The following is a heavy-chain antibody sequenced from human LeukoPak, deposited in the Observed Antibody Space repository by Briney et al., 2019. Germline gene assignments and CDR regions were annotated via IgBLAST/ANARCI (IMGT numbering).Heavy chain of an antibody. CDR3: ARSHHSSSWYGFSY. Sequence: ASVKVSCKASGGTFSSYAISWVRPAPGQGHEWMGRINPNSGGTNYAQKFQGRVTMTRDTSISTAYMELSRLRSDDTAVYYCARSHHSSSWYGFSYWGQGTLVTVSS. CDR2: INPNSGGT. V-gene: IGHV1-2*06. D-gene: IGHD6-13*01. J-gene: IGHJ4*02. CDR1: GGTFSSYA.